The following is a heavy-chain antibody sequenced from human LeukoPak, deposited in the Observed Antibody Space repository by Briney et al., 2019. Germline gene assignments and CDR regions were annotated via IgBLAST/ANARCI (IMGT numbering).Heavy chain of an antibody. J-gene: IGHJ6*02. V-gene: IGHV3-33*01. Sequence: GGSLRLSCAASGFTFSSYGMHWVRQAPGKGLEWVAVIWYDGSNKYYADSVKGRFTISRDNSKNTPYLQMNSLRAQATSVYYCARDYYGSGSYNTYYYYYGMDVWGQGTTVTASS. CDR2: IWYDGSNK. CDR1: GFTFSSYG. D-gene: IGHD3-10*01. CDR3: ARDYYGSGSYNTYYYYYGMDV.